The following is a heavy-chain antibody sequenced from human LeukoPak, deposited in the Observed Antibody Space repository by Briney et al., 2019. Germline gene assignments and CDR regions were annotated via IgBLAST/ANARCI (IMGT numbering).Heavy chain of an antibody. CDR1: GFTFSSYA. J-gene: IGHJ4*02. V-gene: IGHV3-30-3*01. CDR3: ARDPVSGYDYYFDH. Sequence: PGRSLRLSCAASGFTFSSYAMHWVRQAPGKGLEWVAVISYDGSNKYYADSVKGRFTISRDNSKNTLYLQMNSLRAEDTAVYYCARDPVSGYDYYFDHWGQGTLVTVSS. CDR2: ISYDGSNK. D-gene: IGHD5-12*01.